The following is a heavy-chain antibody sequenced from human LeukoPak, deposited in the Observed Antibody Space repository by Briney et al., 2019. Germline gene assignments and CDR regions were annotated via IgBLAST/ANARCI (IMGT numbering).Heavy chain of an antibody. Sequence: GGSLRLSCAASGFTFSSYAMSWVRQAPGKGLEWVSAISGSGGSTYYADSVKGRFTISRDNSKNTLYLQMNSLRAEDTAVYYCARDRGDIVVVPAAIWYGMDVWGQGTTVIVSS. CDR2: ISGSGGST. D-gene: IGHD2-2*02. V-gene: IGHV3-23*01. CDR1: GFTFSSYA. CDR3: ARDRGDIVVVPAAIWYGMDV. J-gene: IGHJ6*02.